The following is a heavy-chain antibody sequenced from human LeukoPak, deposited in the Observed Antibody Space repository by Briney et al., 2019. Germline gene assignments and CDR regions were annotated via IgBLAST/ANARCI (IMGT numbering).Heavy chain of an antibody. J-gene: IGHJ4*02. Sequence: PSETLSLTCTVSGGSISSSSYYWGWIRQPPGKGLEWIGSIYYSGSTYYNPSLKSRVTISVDTSKNQFSLKLSSVTAADTAVYYCERHFGSYGYFDYWGQGTLVTVSS. CDR3: ERHFGSYGYFDY. D-gene: IGHD1-26*01. CDR1: GGSISSSSYY. CDR2: IYYSGST. V-gene: IGHV4-39*01.